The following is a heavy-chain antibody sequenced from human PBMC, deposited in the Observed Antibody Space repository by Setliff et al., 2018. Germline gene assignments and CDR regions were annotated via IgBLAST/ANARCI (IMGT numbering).Heavy chain of an antibody. V-gene: IGHV4-39*01. CDR1: GGSISSSSYY. D-gene: IGHD3-10*01. Sequence: SETLSLTCTVSGGSISSSSYYWGWIRQSPGKGLEWIGTSESTYNNPSFKSRLTISVDTSKTQFSLNLRSVTAADTAVYFCARQPSSGAYYNPRPYYFDFWGQGTLVTVSS. CDR2: SEST. CDR3: ARQPSSGAYYNPRPYYFDF. J-gene: IGHJ4*02.